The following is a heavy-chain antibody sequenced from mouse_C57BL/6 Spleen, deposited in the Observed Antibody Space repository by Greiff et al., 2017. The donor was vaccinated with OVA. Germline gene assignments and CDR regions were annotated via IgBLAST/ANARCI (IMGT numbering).Heavy chain of an antibody. CDR2: LRSKSNNYAT. D-gene: IGHD1-1*01. J-gene: IGHJ3*01. CDR1: GFSFNTYA. V-gene: IGHV10-1*01. CDR3: VRQEGSSSLFAY. Sequence: EVKLEESGGGLVQPKGSLKLSCAASGFSFNTYAMNWVRQAPGKGLEWVARLRSKSNNYATYYADSVKDRFTISREDSEIMLYLQMNTLKTEDTSMYYCVRQEGSSSLFAYWGQGTLVTVSA.